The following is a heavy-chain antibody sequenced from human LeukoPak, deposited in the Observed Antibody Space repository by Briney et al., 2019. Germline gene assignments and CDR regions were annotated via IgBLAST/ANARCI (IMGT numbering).Heavy chain of an antibody. V-gene: IGHV3-23*01. J-gene: IGHJ4*02. D-gene: IGHD3-22*01. CDR3: AKQRVSNGYYYFDY. CDR2: ISCSGGHT. Sequence: GGSLRLSCAASGFTFSMYAMTWVRQAPGKGLEWVSAISCSGGHTYYADSVKGRFTISRDNPKNTVYLQMNSVRAEDTAVYYCAKQRVSNGYYYFDYWGQGTLVTVSS. CDR1: GFTFSMYA.